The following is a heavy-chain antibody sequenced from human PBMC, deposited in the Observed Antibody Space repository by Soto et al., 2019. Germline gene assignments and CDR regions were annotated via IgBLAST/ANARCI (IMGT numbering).Heavy chain of an antibody. CDR3: ARVYCSGGGCYGIDY. Sequence: QVQLVQSGAEVKKPGASVKISCKASGDTFTSYYMHWVRQAPGQGLEWMGIINPSGDTSYAQKFKGRVTMTRDTSTSTVYMELSSLRCEDTAVYYCARVYCSGGGCYGIDYWGQGTLVTVSS. CDR2: INPSGDT. J-gene: IGHJ4*02. V-gene: IGHV1-46*01. CDR1: GDTFTSYY. D-gene: IGHD2-15*01.